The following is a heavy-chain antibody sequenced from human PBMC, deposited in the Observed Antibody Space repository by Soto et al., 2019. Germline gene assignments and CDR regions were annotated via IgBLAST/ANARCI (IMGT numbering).Heavy chain of an antibody. CDR2: IGTAGDT. D-gene: IGHD4-17*01. CDR3: ARGPGGKVYGDYSEYFQH. CDR1: GFTFSSYD. J-gene: IGHJ1*01. V-gene: IGHV3-13*01. Sequence: GGSLRLSCAASGFTFSSYDMHWVRQATGKGLEWVSAIGTAGDTYYPGSVKGRFTISRENAKNSLYLQMNSLRAGDTAVYYCARGPGGKVYGDYSEYFQHWGQGTLVTVSS.